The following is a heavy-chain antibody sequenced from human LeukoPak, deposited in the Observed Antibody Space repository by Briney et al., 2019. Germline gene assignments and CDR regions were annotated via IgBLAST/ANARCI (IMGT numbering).Heavy chain of an antibody. CDR2: ISSSSSTI. J-gene: IGHJ1*01. Sequence: PGGSLRLSFAASGFTFSSYSMNWVRQAPGKGLEWVSYISSSSSTIYYADSVKGRFTISRDNAKNSLYLQMNSLRAEDTAVYYCARVRTGTTWRYFQHWGQGTLVTVSS. V-gene: IGHV3-48*04. CDR3: ARVRTGTTWRYFQH. D-gene: IGHD1-1*01. CDR1: GFTFSSYS.